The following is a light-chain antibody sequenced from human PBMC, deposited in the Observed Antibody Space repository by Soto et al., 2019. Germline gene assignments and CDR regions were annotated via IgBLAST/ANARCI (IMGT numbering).Light chain of an antibody. CDR1: QTVSSRF. Sequence: IGMTQSPATLSASPWERATLSGMASQTVSSRFLAWYQQKPGQAPRLLIYGALSRATGIPDRFSGSGSGTEFTLAISSLQPEDFATYFCQQSQRTPLTFGGGTKVDIK. CDR3: QQSQRTPLT. V-gene: IGKV3D-20*02. J-gene: IGKJ4*01. CDR2: GAL.